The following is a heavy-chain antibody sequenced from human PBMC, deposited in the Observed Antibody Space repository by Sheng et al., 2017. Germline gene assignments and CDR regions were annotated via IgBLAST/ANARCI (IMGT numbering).Heavy chain of an antibody. J-gene: IGHJ5*02. D-gene: IGHD3-10*01. CDR2: ISYDGGDK. V-gene: IGHV3-30-3*01. CDR1: GFSLKFYA. CDR3: ARADSMVVTRWVDL. Sequence: QLVESGGGVVQPGRSLRLSCAASGFSLKFYAMHWVRQAPGKGPEGVAVISYDGGDKKYTDSVRGRFTISRDNSKNAVFLQMSSLKVGDTAIYYCARADSMVVTRWVDLWGQGTLVTVSS.